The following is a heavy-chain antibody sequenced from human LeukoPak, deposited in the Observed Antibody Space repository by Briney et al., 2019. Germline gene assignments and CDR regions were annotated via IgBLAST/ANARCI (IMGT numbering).Heavy chain of an antibody. CDR3: ARRKKYQLLAFDC. D-gene: IGHD2-2*01. J-gene: IGHJ4*02. CDR1: GFTFSNYA. V-gene: IGHV3-23*01. Sequence: GGSLRLSCAASGFTFSNYAISWVRQAPGKGLEWVSTVTVSGYTTSYADSVKGRFTVSRDDFKNTMYLQMSSLRAEDTAVYYCARRKKYQLLAFDCRGQGTPVTVSS. CDR2: VTVSGYTT.